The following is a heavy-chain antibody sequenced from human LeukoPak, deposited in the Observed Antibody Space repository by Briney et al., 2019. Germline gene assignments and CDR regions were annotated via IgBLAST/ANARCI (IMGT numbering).Heavy chain of an antibody. CDR1: GYTFTGYY. CDR2: INPNSGGT. CDR3: ARAGLPFSSSTGWFDP. Sequence: GASVKVSCKASGYTFTGYYMHWVRQAPGQGLEWMGWINPNSGGTNYAQKFQGRVTMTRDTSISTAYMELSRLRSDDTAVYYCARAGLPFSSSTGWFDPWGQGTLVTVSS. V-gene: IGHV1-2*02. D-gene: IGHD6-6*01. J-gene: IGHJ5*02.